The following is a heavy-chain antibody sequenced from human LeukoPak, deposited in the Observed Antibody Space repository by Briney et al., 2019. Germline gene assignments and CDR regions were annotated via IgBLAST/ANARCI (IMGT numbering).Heavy chain of an antibody. CDR3: ARGRNEVEHILEEVDY. CDR2: IDPNSGGT. J-gene: IGHJ4*02. V-gene: IGHV1-2*02. D-gene: IGHD1/OR15-1a*01. Sequence: ASVKVSCKASGYTFTGYFMHWVRQAPGQGLEWMGWIDPNSGGTNYAQKFQGRVTMTRDTSISAAYMELGGLTSDDAAVYYCARGRNEVEHILEEVDYWGEGTLVTVSS. CDR1: GYTFTGYF.